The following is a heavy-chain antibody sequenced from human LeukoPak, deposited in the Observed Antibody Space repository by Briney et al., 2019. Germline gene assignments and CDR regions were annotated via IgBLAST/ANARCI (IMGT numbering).Heavy chain of an antibody. J-gene: IGHJ4*02. D-gene: IGHD2-2*01. CDR2: IDQDGSVK. Sequence: GGPLSLSCAAPGLTLRNFWMSGARKAPGKGLEWVANIDQDGSVKYYLDSVKGRFTISRDNAKNSLSLQMNNLRAEDTAVYYCARNPAKVFPAVYWGQGTLVTVSS. CDR3: ARNPAKVFPAVY. V-gene: IGHV3-7*01. CDR1: GLTLRNFW.